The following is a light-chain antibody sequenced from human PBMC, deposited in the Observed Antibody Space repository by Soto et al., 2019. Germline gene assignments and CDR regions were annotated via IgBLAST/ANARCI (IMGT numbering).Light chain of an antibody. CDR1: QSVSRSY. J-gene: IGKJ2*01. CDR2: ATS. V-gene: IGKV3-20*01. CDR3: QQYGSSSFT. Sequence: EIVLTQSPGTLSLSSGERATLSCRASQSVSRSYLAWYQQKPGQAPRLLVYATSSRATGIPDRFSGSGSGTDFTLTISRLEPEDFAVYYCQQYGSSSFTFGQGTKLEIK.